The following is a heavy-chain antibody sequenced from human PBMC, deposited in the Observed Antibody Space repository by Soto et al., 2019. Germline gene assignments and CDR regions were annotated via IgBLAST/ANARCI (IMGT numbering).Heavy chain of an antibody. CDR3: ARGTDCSGGSCSYYYYYGMDV. Sequence: ASVEVSCRASGYTFTGYYMHWVRQAPGQGPEWMGWINPNSGGTNYAQKFQGWVTMTRDTSISTAYMELSRLRSDDTAVYYCARGTDCSGGSCSYYYYYGMDVWGQGTTVTVSS. CDR2: INPNSGGT. CDR1: GYTFTGYY. J-gene: IGHJ6*02. D-gene: IGHD2-15*01. V-gene: IGHV1-2*04.